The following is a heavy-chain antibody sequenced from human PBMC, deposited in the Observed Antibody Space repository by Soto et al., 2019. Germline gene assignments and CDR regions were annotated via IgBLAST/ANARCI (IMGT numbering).Heavy chain of an antibody. V-gene: IGHV3-15*01. CDR3: TTGILYDFWSGYYFGMDV. CDR1: GFTFSNAW. J-gene: IGHJ6*02. CDR2: IKSKTDGGTT. D-gene: IGHD3-3*01. Sequence: PGGSLRLSCAASGFTFSNAWMSWVRQAPGKGLEWVGRIKSKTDGGTTDYAAPVKGRFTISRDDSKNTLYLQMNSLKTEDTAVYYCTTGILYDFWSGYYFGMDVWGQGTTVTVSS.